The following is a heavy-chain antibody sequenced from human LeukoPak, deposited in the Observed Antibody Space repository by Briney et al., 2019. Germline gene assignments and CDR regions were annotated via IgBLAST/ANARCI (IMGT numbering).Heavy chain of an antibody. CDR2: IYTSGST. D-gene: IGHD5-12*01. Sequence: SETLSLTCTVPGGSISSGSYYWSWIRQPAGKGLEWIGRIYTSGSTNYNPSLKSRVTVSVDTSQNQFYLKLSSVSAADTAVYYCARDGYRGSDALWGQGTLVTVSS. CDR3: ARDGYRGSDAL. V-gene: IGHV4-61*02. CDR1: GGSISSGSYY. J-gene: IGHJ4*02.